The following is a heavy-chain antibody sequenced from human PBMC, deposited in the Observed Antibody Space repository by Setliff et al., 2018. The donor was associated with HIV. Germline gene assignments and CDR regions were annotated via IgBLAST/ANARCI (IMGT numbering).Heavy chain of an antibody. CDR1: RGSISSFH. D-gene: IGHD1-20*01. V-gene: IGHV4-59*08. CDR3: VRHAGARIGISDAFDI. J-gene: IGHJ3*02. Sequence: SETLSLTCTVSRGSISSFHWSWIRRPPGMGLEWIGYISNVGHTNCIPSLKSRVTISMDTYNDQFSLRLPSATAADTAVYYCVRHAGARIGISDAFDIWGQGSMVTVSS. CDR2: ISNVGHT.